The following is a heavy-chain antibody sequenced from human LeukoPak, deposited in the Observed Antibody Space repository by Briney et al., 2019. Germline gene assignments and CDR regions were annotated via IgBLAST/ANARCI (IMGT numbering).Heavy chain of an antibody. CDR2: INPNSGGT. CDR3: ASSVNYYDSSGYSYYFDY. J-gene: IGHJ4*02. Sequence: GASVKVSCKASGYTFTGYYMHWVRQAPGQGLEWMGWINPNSGGTNYAQKFQGRVTISVDTSKNQFSLKLSSVTAADTAVYYCASSVNYYDSSGYSYYFDYWGQGTLVTVSS. CDR1: GYTFTGYY. D-gene: IGHD3-22*01. V-gene: IGHV1-2*02.